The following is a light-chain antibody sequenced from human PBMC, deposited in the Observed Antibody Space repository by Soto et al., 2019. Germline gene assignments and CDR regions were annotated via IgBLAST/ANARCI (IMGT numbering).Light chain of an antibody. J-gene: IGKJ1*01. Sequence: DIHMTQSPSTLSASVGDRVTITCRASQSITMWLAWYQQKPGKAPNLLIYKTSSLESGVPSRFSGSGSGTEFTLTISSLQPDDFATYYCQHWTAYSWTFGQGTKVEVK. CDR1: QSITMW. CDR3: QHWTAYSWT. V-gene: IGKV1-5*03. CDR2: KTS.